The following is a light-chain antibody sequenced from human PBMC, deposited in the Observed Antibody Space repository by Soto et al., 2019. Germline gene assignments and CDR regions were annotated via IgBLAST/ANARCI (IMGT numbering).Light chain of an antibody. CDR2: LNSDGSH. CDR3: QTWGTGIRV. V-gene: IGLV4-69*01. CDR1: SGHSSYA. Sequence: QLVLTQSPSASASLGASVKLTCTLSSGHSSYAIAWHQQQPEKGPRYLMKLNSDGSHSKGDGIPDRFSGSSSGAERYLTISSLPSEDEAEYYCQTWGTGIRVFGGGTKLTVL. J-gene: IGLJ2*01.